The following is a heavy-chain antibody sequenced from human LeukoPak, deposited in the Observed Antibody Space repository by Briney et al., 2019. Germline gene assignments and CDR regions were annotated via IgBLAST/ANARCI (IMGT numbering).Heavy chain of an antibody. CDR3: AREQYYYDSSAYSEYFQH. Sequence: ASVKVSCKASGYTFTGYYMHWVRQAPGQGLEWMGRINPNSGGTNYAQKFQGRVTMTRDTSISTAYMELSRLRSDDTAVYYCAREQYYYDSSAYSEYFQHWGQGTLVTVSS. CDR2: INPNSGGT. CDR1: GYTFTGYY. D-gene: IGHD3-22*01. V-gene: IGHV1-2*06. J-gene: IGHJ1*01.